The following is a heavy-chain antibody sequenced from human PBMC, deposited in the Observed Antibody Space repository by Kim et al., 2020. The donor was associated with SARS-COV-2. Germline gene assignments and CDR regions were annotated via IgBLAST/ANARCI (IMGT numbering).Heavy chain of an antibody. V-gene: IGHV1-46*01. J-gene: IGHJ4*02. D-gene: IGHD3-10*01. CDR3: ARGLGSEHHFDY. Sequence: SYEQKFQGRVTMTRDTSTSTVYMELSSLRSEDTAVYYCARGLGSEHHFDYWGQGTLVTVSS.